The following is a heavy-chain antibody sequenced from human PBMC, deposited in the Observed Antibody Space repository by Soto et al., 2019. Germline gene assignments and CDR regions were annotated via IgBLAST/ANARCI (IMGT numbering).Heavy chain of an antibody. CDR2: SKNKVSGYAT. CDR3: ASAIIFGGVTDY. CDR1: GFTFSEYY. J-gene: IGHJ4*02. D-gene: IGHD3-16*01. V-gene: IGHV3-72*01. Sequence: EVQLVESGGGLVQPGGSLRLSCAASGFTFSEYYMDWVRQAPGKGLEWVGRSKNKVSGYATEYAASVKGRFTISRDDSTNSLYLQMNSLKSEDTAVYYCASAIIFGGVTDYWGQGTLVTVSS.